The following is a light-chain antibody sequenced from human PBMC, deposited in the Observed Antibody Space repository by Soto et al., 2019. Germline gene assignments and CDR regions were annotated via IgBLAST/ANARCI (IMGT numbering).Light chain of an antibody. CDR3: QTWGTGV. CDR2: LNSDGSH. CDR1: SGHSSYA. V-gene: IGLV4-69*01. Sequence: QPVLTQSPSASASLGASVKLTCTLSSGHSSYAIAWHQQQPEKGPRYLMKLNSDGSHSKGDGIPDRFSGSSSGAERYLTNSSLQSEDEADYYCQTWGTGVFGGGTKLTVL. J-gene: IGLJ2*01.